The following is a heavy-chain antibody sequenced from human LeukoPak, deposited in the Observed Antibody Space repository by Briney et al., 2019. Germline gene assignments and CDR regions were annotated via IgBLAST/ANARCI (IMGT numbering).Heavy chain of an antibody. Sequence: SETLSLTCTVFGGSIRSGGYYWSWIRQHPGKGLEWFGYIYYSGSTYYNPFLKSRVTISVDTSKNQLSLKLRSETAADTAVYYFARDRPNYNGSGSYSPAFDYWAQGTLVPSPQ. CDR2: IYYSGST. V-gene: IGHV4-31*03. CDR3: ARDRPNYNGSGSYSPAFDY. D-gene: IGHD3-10*01. J-gene: IGHJ4*02. CDR1: GGSIRSGGYY.